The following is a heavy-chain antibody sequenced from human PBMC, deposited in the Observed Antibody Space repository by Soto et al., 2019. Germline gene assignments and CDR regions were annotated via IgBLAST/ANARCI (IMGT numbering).Heavy chain of an antibody. J-gene: IGHJ4*02. V-gene: IGHV3-33*01. CDR3: ARGGFVAY. CDR1: GFSFSGYG. CDR2: IWYDGSEK. D-gene: IGHD2-21*01. Sequence: QVQLVQSGGGVVQPGRSLRLSCAASGFSFSGYGMHWVRQAPGKGLEWVAVIWYDGSEKYYANSVKGRFTISRDNSKNTLFLQMNSLRVEDTAVYYCARGGFVAYWGQGTLVTVSS.